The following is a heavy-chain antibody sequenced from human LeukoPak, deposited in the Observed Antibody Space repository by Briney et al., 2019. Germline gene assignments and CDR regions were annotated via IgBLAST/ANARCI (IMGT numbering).Heavy chain of an antibody. CDR1: GFTFSSST. D-gene: IGHD7-27*01. CDR3: ARANWGSRDFGG. J-gene: IGHJ4*02. Sequence: GGSLRLSCAASGFTFSSSTMSWVRQAPGQGLEWVANINQDGSEKYYVDSVKGRFTISRDNAKNSLYLQMNSLRAEDTAVYYCARANWGSRDFGGWGQGTLVTVSS. CDR2: INQDGSEK. V-gene: IGHV3-7*01.